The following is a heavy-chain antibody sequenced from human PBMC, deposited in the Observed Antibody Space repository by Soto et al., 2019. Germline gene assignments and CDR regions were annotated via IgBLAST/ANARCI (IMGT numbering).Heavy chain of an antibody. V-gene: IGHV1-69*12. Sequence: QVQLVQSGAEVKKPGSSVKVSCKASGGTFSTSAISWVRQAPGQGLEWVGGIMPVFPTPDYAQKFQGRVTITGDESTTTASLELTSRRIAATAVYYCARDKDRLQLGGNYCYCLDVWGQGTAMTVSS. D-gene: IGHD1-1*01. J-gene: IGHJ6*02. CDR2: IMPVFPTP. CDR3: ARDKDRLQLGGNYCYCLDV. CDR1: GGTFSTSA.